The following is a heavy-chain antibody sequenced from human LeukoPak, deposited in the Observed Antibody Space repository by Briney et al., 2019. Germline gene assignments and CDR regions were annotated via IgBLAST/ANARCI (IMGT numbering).Heavy chain of an antibody. CDR2: ISTNNGDT. CDR1: GYTFTSYG. V-gene: IGHV1-18*01. Sequence: ASVKVSCKASGYTFTSYGLSWVRQAPGQGLEWMGWISTNNGDTDYAQKFQGRVTMTTDTSTTTAYKELRSLRSDDTAVYYCARVRYSGVYGWFDPWGQGTLVTVSS. CDR3: ARVRYSGVYGWFDP. D-gene: IGHD1-26*01. J-gene: IGHJ5*02.